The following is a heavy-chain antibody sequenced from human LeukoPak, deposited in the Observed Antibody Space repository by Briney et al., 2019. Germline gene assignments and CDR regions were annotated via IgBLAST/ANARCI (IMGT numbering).Heavy chain of an antibody. CDR2: ISGSGGST. V-gene: IGHV3-23*01. D-gene: IGHD3-22*01. J-gene: IGHJ4*02. CDR3: AKDEGRQRNYYDSSGYDFDY. Sequence: TGGSLRLSCAASGFTFSSYAMSWVRQAPGKGLEWVSAISGSGGSTYYADSVKGRFTISRDNSKNTLYLQMNSLRAEDTAVYYCAKDEGRQRNYYDSSGYDFDYWGQGTLVTVSS. CDR1: GFTFSSYA.